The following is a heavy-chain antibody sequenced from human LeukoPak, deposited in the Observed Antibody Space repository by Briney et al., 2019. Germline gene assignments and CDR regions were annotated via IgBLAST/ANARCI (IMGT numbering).Heavy chain of an antibody. CDR3: AEDYNGDYVKYFQH. J-gene: IGHJ1*01. CDR1: GFTFSNYA. Sequence: GSLRLSCTASGFTFSNYAMSWVRQAPGKGLEWVSGISGSGSSTYHADSVKGRFTISRDNSKNTLYLQMNSLRAEDTAVYYCAEDYNGDYVKYFQHWGQGTLVTVSS. D-gene: IGHD4-17*01. V-gene: IGHV3-23*01. CDR2: ISGSGSST.